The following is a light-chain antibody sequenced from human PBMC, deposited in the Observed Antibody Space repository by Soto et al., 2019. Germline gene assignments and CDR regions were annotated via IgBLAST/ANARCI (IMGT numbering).Light chain of an antibody. CDR2: GNS. CDR1: TSNIGAGYD. J-gene: IGLJ3*02. Sequence: QSVLTQPPSVSGAPGQRVTISCTGSTSNIGAGYDVHWYQQIPGTAPKVLIYGNSDRPSGVPDRFSGSKSGTSASLAITGLQAADEADYYCQSYDSSLNVGVFGGGTKLTVL. V-gene: IGLV1-40*01. CDR3: QSYDSSLNVGV.